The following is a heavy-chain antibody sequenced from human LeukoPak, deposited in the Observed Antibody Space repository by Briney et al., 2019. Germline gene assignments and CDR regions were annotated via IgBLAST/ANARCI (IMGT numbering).Heavy chain of an antibody. CDR2: MNPNRGNT. J-gene: IGHJ5*02. CDR1: GYTFTSYD. D-gene: IGHD2-15*01. Sequence: ASVKVSCKASGYTFTSYDINWVRQATGQGLEWMGWMNPNRGNTGYAQKFQGRVTMTRNTSISTAYMELSSLRSEDTAVYYCARGRRYCSGGSCYSSVWFDPWGQGTLVTVSS. V-gene: IGHV1-8*01. CDR3: ARGRRYCSGGSCYSSVWFDP.